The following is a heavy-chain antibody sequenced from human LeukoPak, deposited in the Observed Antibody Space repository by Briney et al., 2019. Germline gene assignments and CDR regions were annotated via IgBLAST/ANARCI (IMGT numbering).Heavy chain of an antibody. CDR1: GFTFSSYG. J-gene: IGHJ4*02. Sequence: GGSLRLSCAASGFTFSSYGMHWVRQAPGKGLEWVAVIWYDGSNKYYADSVKGRFTISRDNSKNTLYLQMNSLRAEDTAVYYCAREKDIAVAGRSFDYWGQGTLVTVSS. CDR3: AREKDIAVAGRSFDY. D-gene: IGHD6-19*01. CDR2: IWYDGSNK. V-gene: IGHV3-33*01.